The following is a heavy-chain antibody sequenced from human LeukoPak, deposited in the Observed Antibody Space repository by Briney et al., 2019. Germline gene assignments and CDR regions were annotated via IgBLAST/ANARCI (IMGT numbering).Heavy chain of an antibody. CDR3: ARDHPSLIDISYYYDSSGLVYFDY. D-gene: IGHD3-22*01. V-gene: IGHV4-38-2*02. J-gene: IGHJ4*02. Sequence: SETLSLTCTVSGYSISSGYYWGWIRQPPGKGLEWIGSIYHSGSTYYNPSLKSRVTISVDTSKNQFSLKLSSVTAADTAVYYCARDHPSLIDISYYYDSSGLVYFDYWGQGTLVTVSS. CDR2: IYHSGST. CDR1: GYSISSGYY.